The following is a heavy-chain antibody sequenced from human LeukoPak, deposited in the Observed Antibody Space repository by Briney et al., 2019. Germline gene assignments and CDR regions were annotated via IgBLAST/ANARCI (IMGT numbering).Heavy chain of an antibody. CDR3: ARVLDVVVPAAHYYYYYMDV. Sequence: SVKVSCKASGGTFSSYAISWVRQAPGQGLEWMGGIIPIFGTANYAQKFQGRVTITADESTSTAYMGLSSLRSEDTAVYYCARVLDVVVPAAHYYYYYMDVWGKGTTVTVSS. J-gene: IGHJ6*03. CDR2: IIPIFGTA. CDR1: GGTFSSYA. V-gene: IGHV1-69*01. D-gene: IGHD2-2*01.